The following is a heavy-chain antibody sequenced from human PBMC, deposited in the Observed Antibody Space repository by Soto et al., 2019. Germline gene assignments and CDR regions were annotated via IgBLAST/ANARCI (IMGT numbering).Heavy chain of an antibody. CDR1: GGTFSSYA. D-gene: IGHD3-10*01. CDR3: ASSVTMLRGVIIPELDAFDI. Sequence: SVKVSCKASGGTFSSYAISWVRQAPGQGLEWMGGMIPIFGTANYAQKFQGRVTITADESTSTAYMELSSLRSEDTAVYYCASSVTMLRGVIIPELDAFDIWGQGTMVTVSS. J-gene: IGHJ3*02. CDR2: MIPIFGTA. V-gene: IGHV1-69*13.